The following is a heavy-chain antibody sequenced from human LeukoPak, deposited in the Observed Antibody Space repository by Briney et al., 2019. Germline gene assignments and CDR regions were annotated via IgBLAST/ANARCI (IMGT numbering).Heavy chain of an antibody. V-gene: IGHV4-59*12. CDR3: AKSNGYGLVDI. CDR1: GGSISSYY. J-gene: IGHJ3*02. Sequence: PSETLSLTCTVSGGSISSYYWGWIRQPPGKGLEWIGNIFYSGSTYYSPSLKSRVTISLDTSRNQFSLKLNSVTAADTAVYYCAKSNGYGLVDIWGQGTMVTVSS. CDR2: IFYSGST. D-gene: IGHD3-22*01.